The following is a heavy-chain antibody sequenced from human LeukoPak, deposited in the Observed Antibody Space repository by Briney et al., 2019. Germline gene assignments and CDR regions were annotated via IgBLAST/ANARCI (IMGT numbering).Heavy chain of an antibody. CDR2: INNVGSST. Sequence: GGSLRLSCAASGFTFSSYWMHWVRQAPGKGLVWVSRINNVGSSTTYADSVKGRFTISRDNAKNTLYPQMNSLSAEDTAVYYCARELSGSSYFDYWGQGTQVTVSS. J-gene: IGHJ4*02. D-gene: IGHD1-26*01. CDR3: ARELSGSSYFDY. CDR1: GFTFSSYW. V-gene: IGHV3-74*01.